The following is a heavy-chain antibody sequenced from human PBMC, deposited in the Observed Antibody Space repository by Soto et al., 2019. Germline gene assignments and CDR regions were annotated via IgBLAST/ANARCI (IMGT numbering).Heavy chain of an antibody. CDR1: GYTFTSYY. CDR3: ASSGSYYCFDD. CDR2: INPSGGST. Sequence: ASVKVSCRASGYTFTSYYMHWVRQAPGQGLEWMGIINPSGGSTSYAQKFQGRVTITRDTYTSTVYMALSSLRSEDTAVYYCASSGSYYCFDDFGEGTLVPFCS. V-gene: IGHV1-46*01. D-gene: IGHD1-26*01. J-gene: IGHJ4*02.